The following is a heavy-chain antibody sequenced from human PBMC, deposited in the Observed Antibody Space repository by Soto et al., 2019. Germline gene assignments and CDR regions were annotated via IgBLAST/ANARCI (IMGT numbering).Heavy chain of an antibody. D-gene: IGHD3-10*01. Sequence: GGSLRLSCAASGFTFSNYAMHWVRQAPGKGLKWVTIISYDGSKKYYADSVKGRFTISRDNSKNTLYLQMNSLRAEDTAVYYCARDSDSGSTKIKYYFDYWGQGTLVTVSS. V-gene: IGHV3-30-3*01. CDR1: GFTFSNYA. J-gene: IGHJ4*02. CDR2: ISYDGSKK. CDR3: ARDSDSGSTKIKYYFDY.